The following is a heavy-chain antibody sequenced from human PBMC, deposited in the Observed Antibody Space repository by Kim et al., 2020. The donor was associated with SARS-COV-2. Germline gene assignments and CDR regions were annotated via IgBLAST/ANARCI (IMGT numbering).Heavy chain of an antibody. J-gene: IGHJ5*02. V-gene: IGHV4-34*01. D-gene: IGHD2-15*01. CDR3: ARGGYCSGGSCNRFDP. Sequence: SLKSRVTISVDTSKNQFSLKLSSVTAADTAVYYCARGGYCSGGSCNRFDPWGQGTLVTVSS.